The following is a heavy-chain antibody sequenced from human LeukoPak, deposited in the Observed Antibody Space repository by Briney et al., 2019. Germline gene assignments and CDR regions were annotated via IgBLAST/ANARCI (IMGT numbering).Heavy chain of an antibody. J-gene: IGHJ6*03. D-gene: IGHD3-9*01. V-gene: IGHV4-38-2*01. CDR1: NYPITSDYY. CDR2: IIHSGIA. Sequence: PSETLSLTCEVSNYPITSDYYWVWIRQHPGQGLEWIGQIIHSGIAHYNPSLKSRVTMSVDTSRSQFSVNLKSVTAADTAVYFCGRAGLGTAYNRFYYYMDVWGKGTTVTVSS. CDR3: GRAGLGTAYNRFYYYMDV.